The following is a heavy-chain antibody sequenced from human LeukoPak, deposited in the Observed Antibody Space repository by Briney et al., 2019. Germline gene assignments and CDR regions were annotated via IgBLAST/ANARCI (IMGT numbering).Heavy chain of an antibody. D-gene: IGHD4-11*01. Sequence: SETLSLTCAVSGASVNAYLWSWIRQPAGQGLEWIGRTSVNDGATYNPSLMSRLTMSVDTSKNQFSLRLTSMTAADTAIYYCARLWRDGSNWHPDDNWGQGILVTVSS. V-gene: IGHV4-4*07. CDR3: ARLWRDGSNWHPDDN. CDR1: GASVNAYL. J-gene: IGHJ4*02. CDR2: TSVNDGA.